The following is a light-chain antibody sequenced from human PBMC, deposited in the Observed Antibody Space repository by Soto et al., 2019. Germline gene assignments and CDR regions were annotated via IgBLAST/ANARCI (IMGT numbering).Light chain of an antibody. Sequence: EIVLTQSPGTLSLSPGERATLSCRASQSVSSSYLAWYQQNPGPAPRLLIYGASSRATGIPDRFSGSGSGTDFTLSISRLEPEDFAVYYCQQYGRSPYTFGQGTKLEIK. CDR3: QQYGRSPYT. CDR2: GAS. CDR1: QSVSSSY. V-gene: IGKV3-20*01. J-gene: IGKJ2*01.